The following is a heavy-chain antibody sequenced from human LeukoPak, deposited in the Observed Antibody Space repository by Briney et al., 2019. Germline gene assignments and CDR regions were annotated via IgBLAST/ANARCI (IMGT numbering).Heavy chain of an antibody. J-gene: IGHJ5*02. V-gene: IGHV3-20*04. CDR2: INWNGGST. Sequence: GGSLRLSXAASGFTFDDYGMSWVRQAPGKGMEWVSGINWNGGSTGYADSVKGRFTISRDNAKNSLYLQMNSLRAEDTALYYCARDLVAVAGTLRFDPWGQGTLVTVSS. D-gene: IGHD6-19*01. CDR1: GFTFDDYG. CDR3: ARDLVAVAGTLRFDP.